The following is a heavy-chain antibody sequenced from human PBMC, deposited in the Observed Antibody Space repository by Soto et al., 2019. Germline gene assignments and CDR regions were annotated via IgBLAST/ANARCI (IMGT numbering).Heavy chain of an antibody. V-gene: IGHV1-69*13. J-gene: IGHJ3*01. Sequence: SVKFSCKSSGGTFSSYAISWVRQAPGQGLEWMGGIIPIFGTANYAQKFQGRVTITADESTSTAYMELSSLRSEDTAVYYCAAFDSSGYYQSYDAFDLGG. CDR3: AAFDSSGYYQSYDAFDL. CDR1: GGTFSSYA. D-gene: IGHD3-22*01. CDR2: IIPIFGTA.